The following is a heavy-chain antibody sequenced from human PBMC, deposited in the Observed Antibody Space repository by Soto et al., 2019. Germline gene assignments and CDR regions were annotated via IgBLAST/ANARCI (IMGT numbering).Heavy chain of an antibody. D-gene: IGHD2-15*01. V-gene: IGHV3-30*18. CDR2: ITYDGRNK. J-gene: IGHJ4*02. CDR1: GFTFSSYG. CDR3: AKDLSDCSAGTCYYFDY. Sequence: QVQLVESGGGVVQPGRSLRLSCAASGFTFSSYGMHWVRQAPGKGLEWVAVITYDGRNKYYGDSVKGRFTISRDNSKNTLYLQMNGLRAEDTAVYYCAKDLSDCSAGTCYYFDYWGQGTLVTVS.